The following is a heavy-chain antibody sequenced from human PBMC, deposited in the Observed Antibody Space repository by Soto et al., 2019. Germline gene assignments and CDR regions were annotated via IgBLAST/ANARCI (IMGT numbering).Heavy chain of an antibody. V-gene: IGHV3-30*18. J-gene: IGHJ4*02. CDR1: GFSFSSYG. D-gene: IGHD2-15*01. Sequence: PGGSLRLSCAASGFSFSSYGMHWVRQAPGKGLEWVAVISYDGSNKYYADSVKGRFTISRDNSKNTLYLQMNSLRAEDTAVYYCAKDLYCSGGSCYRYYFDYWGQGTLVTVSS. CDR2: ISYDGSNK. CDR3: AKDLYCSGGSCYRYYFDY.